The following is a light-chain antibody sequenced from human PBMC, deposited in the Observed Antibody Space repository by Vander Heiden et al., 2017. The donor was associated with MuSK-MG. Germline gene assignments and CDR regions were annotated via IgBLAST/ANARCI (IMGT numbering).Light chain of an antibody. V-gene: IGKV1-5*01. Sequence: DIQMTQSPSTLSASVADRVTITCRASQSISTWLAWYQQQPGKAPKLLIYDASSLESVVPSRFSGSGSGTEFTLTIRSLQPDDFTTYYCQQYNSMWAFGQGTKVEIK. CDR2: DAS. CDR3: QQYNSMWA. CDR1: QSISTW. J-gene: IGKJ1*01.